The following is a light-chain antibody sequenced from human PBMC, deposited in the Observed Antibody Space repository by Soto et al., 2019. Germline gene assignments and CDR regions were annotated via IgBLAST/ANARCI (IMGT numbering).Light chain of an antibody. CDR3: SSYGSSNTVT. Sequence: QSALTQPASVSGSPGQSITISCTGTNSDVGGYNYVCWYQQQPGKAPKLIIYDVSNRHSGVSNRFSGSRSGNTASLTISGRQTEDEADYFCSSYGSSNTVTFGGGTKLTVL. V-gene: IGLV2-14*01. CDR1: NSDVGGYNY. CDR2: DVS. J-gene: IGLJ2*01.